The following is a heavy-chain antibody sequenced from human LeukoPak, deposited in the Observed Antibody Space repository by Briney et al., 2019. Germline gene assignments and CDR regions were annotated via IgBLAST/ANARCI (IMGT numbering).Heavy chain of an antibody. V-gene: IGHV4-59*08. D-gene: IGHD6-19*01. CDR3: ARQRSSGSIINP. J-gene: IGHJ5*02. Sequence: PSETLSLTCTVSGGSISKYYWSWIRQSPGKGLEWIGYVYYSGSTNYNPSLKSRVTISVDTSKNQFSLKLSSVTAADTAVYYCARQRSSGSIINPWGQGTLVTVSS. CDR2: VYYSGST. CDR1: GGSISKYY.